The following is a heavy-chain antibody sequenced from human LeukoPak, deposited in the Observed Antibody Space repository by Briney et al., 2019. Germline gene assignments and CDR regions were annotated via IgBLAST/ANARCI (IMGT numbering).Heavy chain of an antibody. CDR1: GFTFSSYG. D-gene: IGHD2-8*01. V-gene: IGHV3-33*06. Sequence: GRSLRLSCAASGFTFSSYGMHWVRQAPGKGLEWVAVIWYDGSNKYYADSVKGRFTISRDNSKNTLYLQMNSLRAEDTAVYYCAKANGSYFDYWGQGTLVTVSS. CDR3: AKANGSYFDY. CDR2: IWYDGSNK. J-gene: IGHJ4*02.